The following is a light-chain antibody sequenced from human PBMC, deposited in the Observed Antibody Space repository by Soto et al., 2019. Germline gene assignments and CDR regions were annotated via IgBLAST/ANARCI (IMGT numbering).Light chain of an antibody. CDR2: DAS. CDR1: QNVSSN. V-gene: IGKV3D-11*02. CDR3: QQCTNGHKCR. Sequence: LSKSPSTLCVSPLFKATLSFGSSQNVSSNLLVCYQQHPGQAPRLLIYDASNRATGIHPRFSGSGSGTDFTLTISSLEPEDFAVYYCQQCTNGHKCRFGQGTKVEIK. J-gene: IGKJ1*01.